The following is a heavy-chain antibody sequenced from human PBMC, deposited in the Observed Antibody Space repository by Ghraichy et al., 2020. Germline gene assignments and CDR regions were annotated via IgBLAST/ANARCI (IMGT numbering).Heavy chain of an antibody. CDR1: GGSFSGYY. CDR2: INHSGST. D-gene: IGHD3-10*01. Sequence: SETLSLTCAVYGGSFSGYYWSWIRQPPGKGLEWIGEINHSGSTNYNPSLKSRVTISVDTSKNQFSLKLSSVTAADTAVYYCARGGGPGAWPYWGQGTLVTVSS. CDR3: ARGGGPGAWPY. V-gene: IGHV4-34*01. J-gene: IGHJ4*02.